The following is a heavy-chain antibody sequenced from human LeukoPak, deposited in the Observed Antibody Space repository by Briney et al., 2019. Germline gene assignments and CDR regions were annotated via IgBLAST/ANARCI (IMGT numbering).Heavy chain of an antibody. J-gene: IGHJ4*02. CDR2: IIPIFGTA. CDR3: AKDVGLMVGFDY. D-gene: IGHD3-10*01. V-gene: IGHV1-69*13. CDR1: GGTFSSYA. Sequence: SVKVSCKASGGTFSSYAISWVRQAPGQGLEWMGGIIPIFGTANYAQKFQGRVTITADESTSTAYMELSSLRSEDTAVYYCAKDVGLMVGFDYWGQGTLVTVSS.